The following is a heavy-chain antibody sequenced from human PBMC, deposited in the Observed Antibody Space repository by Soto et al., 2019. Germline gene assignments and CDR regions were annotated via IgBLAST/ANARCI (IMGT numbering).Heavy chain of an antibody. CDR2: ISAYNGNT. V-gene: IGHV1-18*04. CDR1: GYTFTSYG. J-gene: IGHJ4*02. Sequence: ASVKVSCKASGYTFTSYGISWVRQAPGQGLEWMGWISAYNGNTNYAQKLQGRVTMTTDTSTSTVSMELRSLRSDDTAVYYCARDSEGAIAVAGKPGDFWGQGTLVTVSS. CDR3: ARDSEGAIAVAGKPGDF. D-gene: IGHD6-13*01.